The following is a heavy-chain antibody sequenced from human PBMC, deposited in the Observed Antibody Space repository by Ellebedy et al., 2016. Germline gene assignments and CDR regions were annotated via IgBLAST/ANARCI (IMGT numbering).Heavy chain of an antibody. J-gene: IGHJ6*03. CDR3: ARDRVFGVVIDYYYYYMDV. CDR1: GFTLSRYT. CDR2: ISSDSSYI. V-gene: IGHV3-21*06. D-gene: IGHD3-3*01. Sequence: GESLKISXAASGFTLSRYTMSWVRQAPGKGLEWISSISSDSSYIYHADSVKGRFTISRDNAKNSLFLQMSSLRAEDTGVYYCARDRVFGVVIDYYYYYMDVWGKGTTVTVSS.